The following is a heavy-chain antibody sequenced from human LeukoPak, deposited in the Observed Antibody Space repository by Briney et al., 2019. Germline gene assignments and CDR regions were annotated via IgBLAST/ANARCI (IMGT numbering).Heavy chain of an antibody. CDR1: GDNFSSYV. J-gene: IGHJ3*01. CDR2: IIPELDVA. D-gene: IGHD3-22*01. CDR3: AREGVYSPDGSGYHRHAFDV. Sequence: SVKVSCKAPGDNFSSYVITWVRQAPGQGLEWMGRIIPELDVANLAQVFKGRVTITADKSTNTAHMELSGLRSDDTAVYYCAREGVYSPDGSGYHRHAFDVWGKGTVVIVSS. V-gene: IGHV1-69*04.